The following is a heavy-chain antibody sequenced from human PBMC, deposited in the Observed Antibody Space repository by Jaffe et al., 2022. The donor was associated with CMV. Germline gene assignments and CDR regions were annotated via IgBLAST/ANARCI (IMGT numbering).Heavy chain of an antibody. CDR1: GGSISSYY. D-gene: IGHD2-2*01. V-gene: IGHV4-59*01. J-gene: IGHJ5*02. CDR3: ARMSTSCYAWCGNWFDP. Sequence: QVQLQESGPGLVKPSETLSLTCTVSGGSISSYYWSWIRQPPGKGLEWIGYIYYSGSTNYNPSLKSRVTISVDTSKNQFSLKLSSVTAADTAVYYCARMSTSCYAWCGNWFDPWGQGTLVTVSS. CDR2: IYYSGST.